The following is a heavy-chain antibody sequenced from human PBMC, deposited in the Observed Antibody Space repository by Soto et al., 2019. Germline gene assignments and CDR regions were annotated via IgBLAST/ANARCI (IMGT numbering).Heavy chain of an antibody. Sequence: SETLSLTCTVSGGSISSSSYYWGWIRQPPGKGLEWIGSIYYSGSTYYNPSLKSRVTISVDTSKNQFSLKLSSVTAADTAVYYCXRRLTTARNYYYYGMDVWGQGTTVTVSS. CDR3: XRRLTTARNYYYYGMDV. V-gene: IGHV4-39*01. D-gene: IGHD4-4*01. CDR1: GGSISSSSYY. J-gene: IGHJ6*02. CDR2: IYYSGST.